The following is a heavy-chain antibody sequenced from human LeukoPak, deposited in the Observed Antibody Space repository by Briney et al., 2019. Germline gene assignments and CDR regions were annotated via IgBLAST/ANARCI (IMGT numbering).Heavy chain of an antibody. V-gene: IGHV1-46*01. CDR3: ARGSSDLGTLYWYFDL. CDR1: GYTFTSYG. D-gene: IGHD3-10*01. Sequence: GASVKVSCKASGYTFTSYGISWVRQAPGQGLEWMGIINPSGGSTSYAQKFQGRVTMTRDTSTSTVYMELSSLRSEDTAVYYCARGSSDLGTLYWYFDLWGRGTLVTVSS. CDR2: INPSGGST. J-gene: IGHJ2*01.